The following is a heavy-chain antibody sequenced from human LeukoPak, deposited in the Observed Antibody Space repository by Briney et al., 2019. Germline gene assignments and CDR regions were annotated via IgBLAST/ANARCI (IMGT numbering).Heavy chain of an antibody. CDR3: ARDARFIVGATEGYAFDI. CDR1: GRSISSYY. J-gene: IGHJ3*02. V-gene: IGHV4-4*07. D-gene: IGHD1-26*01. Sequence: SETLSLTCTVSGRSISSYYWSWIRQPAGKGLEWIGRIYTSGSTNYNPSLKSRVTMSVDTSKNQFSLKLSSVTAADTAVYYCARDARFIVGATEGYAFDIWGQGTMVTVSS. CDR2: IYTSGST.